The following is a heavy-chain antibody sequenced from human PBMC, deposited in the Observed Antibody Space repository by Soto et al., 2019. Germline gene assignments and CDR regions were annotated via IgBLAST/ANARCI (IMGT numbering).Heavy chain of an antibody. CDR3: ARVLVDGNYYSGMDV. J-gene: IGHJ6*02. Sequence: PSETLSLTCTVSGGSFGNYYWNWVRQPPGKGLEWIGDIIYSGSTNYSPSLKSRVTLLVDTSKNQFSLKLSSVTAADTAVYYCARVLVDGNYYSGMDVWGQGTTVTVSS. D-gene: IGHD2-8*01. V-gene: IGHV4-59*01. CDR2: IIYSGST. CDR1: GGSFGNYY.